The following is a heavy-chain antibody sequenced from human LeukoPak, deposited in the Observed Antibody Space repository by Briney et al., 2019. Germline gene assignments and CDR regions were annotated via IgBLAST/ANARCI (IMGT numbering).Heavy chain of an antibody. Sequence: PGGSLRLSCTASGFTFGDYATSWVRQAPGKGLEWVGFIRSKAYGGTTEYAASVKGRFTISRDDSKSIAYLQMNSLKTEDTAMYYCTREDFRGVIVGFDYWGQGTLVTVSS. V-gene: IGHV3-49*04. J-gene: IGHJ4*02. CDR2: IRSKAYGGTT. D-gene: IGHD3-10*01. CDR1: GFTFGDYA. CDR3: TREDFRGVIVGFDY.